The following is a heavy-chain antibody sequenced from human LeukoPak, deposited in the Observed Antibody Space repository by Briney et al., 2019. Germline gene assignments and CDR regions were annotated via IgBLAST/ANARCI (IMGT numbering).Heavy chain of an antibody. CDR1: GYTLTELS. CDR3: AIDVGELLTY. CDR2: VDPENGEI. Sequence: GASVKVSCKVSGYTLTELSMHWVRQAPGKGLEWMGGVDPENGEIIYAQKFQGRVTMTEDTSTDTAYMELSSLRSEDTAVYYCAIDVGELLTYWGQGTLATVSS. D-gene: IGHD1-26*01. J-gene: IGHJ4*02. V-gene: IGHV1-24*01.